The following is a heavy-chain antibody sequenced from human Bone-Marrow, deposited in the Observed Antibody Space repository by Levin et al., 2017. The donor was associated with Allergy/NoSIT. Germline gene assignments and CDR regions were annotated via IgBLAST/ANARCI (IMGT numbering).Heavy chain of an antibody. Sequence: GGSLRLSCKGSGYSFTSYWIGWVRQMPGKGLEWMGIIYPGDSETRYSPSFQGQVTISADKSISTAYLQWSSLKASDTAMSYCARTYYYGSGSYYLHYSGQGTLVTVSS. CDR1: GYSFTSYW. CDR3: ARTYYYGSGSYYLHY. J-gene: IGHJ4*02. CDR2: IYPGDSET. V-gene: IGHV5-51*01. D-gene: IGHD3-10*01.